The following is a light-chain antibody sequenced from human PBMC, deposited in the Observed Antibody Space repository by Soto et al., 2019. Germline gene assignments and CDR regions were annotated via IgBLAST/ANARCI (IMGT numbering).Light chain of an antibody. J-gene: IGKJ1*01. Sequence: EIVMXQXPXXLSVSPGERATLSCRASQNISSNLAWYQQKPGQAPRVLIDGASTRATGIPARFSGSGSGTEFTLTISSLQSEDFAVYYCQQYNNWLWTFGQGTKVEIK. CDR1: QNISSN. CDR3: QQYNNWLWT. CDR2: GAS. V-gene: IGKV3-15*01.